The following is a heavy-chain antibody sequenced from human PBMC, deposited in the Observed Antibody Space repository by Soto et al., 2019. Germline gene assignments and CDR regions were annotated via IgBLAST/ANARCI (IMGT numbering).Heavy chain of an antibody. CDR3: ASDYGGMDV. CDR1: GFTFSSYS. D-gene: IGHD4-17*01. V-gene: IGHV3-48*01. J-gene: IGHJ6*02. CDR2: ISSNSGTM. Sequence: LRLSCAASGFTFSSYSMNWVRQAPGKGLEWVSYISSNSGTMYYADSVKGRFTISRDNSKNTLYLQMNSLRAEDTAVYYCASDYGGMDVWGQGTTVTVSS.